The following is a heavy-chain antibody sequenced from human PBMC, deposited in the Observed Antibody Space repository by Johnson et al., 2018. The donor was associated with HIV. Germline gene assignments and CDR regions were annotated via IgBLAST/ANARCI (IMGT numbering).Heavy chain of an antibody. J-gene: IGHJ3*02. D-gene: IGHD5-24*01. CDR2: IYSGGST. Sequence: VHLVESGGGLVQPGGSLRLSCAASGFTVSSNYMTWVRQAPGKGLEWVSVIYSGGSTYYADSVKGRFTISRDNSKNTLYLQMNSLGAEDTAVYYCAREMAATNAWALDIWGQGTMVTVSS. CDR3: AREMAATNAWALDI. V-gene: IGHV3-53*01. CDR1: GFTVSSNY.